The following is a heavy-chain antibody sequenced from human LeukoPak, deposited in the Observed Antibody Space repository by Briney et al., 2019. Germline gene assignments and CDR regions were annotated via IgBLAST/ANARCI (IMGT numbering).Heavy chain of an antibody. J-gene: IGHJ4*02. D-gene: IGHD6-19*01. CDR2: IYTSGST. CDR3: ARKAVAGTYFDY. Sequence: SETLSLTCTVSGGSIGSYYWSWIRQPAGKGLEWIGCIYTSGSTNYNPSLKSRVTMSVDTSKNQFSLKLSSVTAADTAVYYCARKAVAGTYFDYWGQGTLVTVSS. V-gene: IGHV4-4*07. CDR1: GGSIGSYY.